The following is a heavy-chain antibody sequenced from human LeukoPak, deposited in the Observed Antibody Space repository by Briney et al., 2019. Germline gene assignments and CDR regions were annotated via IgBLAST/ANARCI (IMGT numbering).Heavy chain of an antibody. V-gene: IGHV4-61*01. J-gene: IGHJ4*02. CDR3: ARVATMDFDY. Sequence: PSETLSLTCTVSGGSVSSGSYYWSWIRQPPGKGLEWIGYIYYSGSTNYNPSLKSRVTISVDTSKNQFSLKLSSVTAADTAVYYCARVATMDFDYWGQGTLGTVSS. D-gene: IGHD3-10*01. CDR1: GGSVSSGSYY. CDR2: IYYSGST.